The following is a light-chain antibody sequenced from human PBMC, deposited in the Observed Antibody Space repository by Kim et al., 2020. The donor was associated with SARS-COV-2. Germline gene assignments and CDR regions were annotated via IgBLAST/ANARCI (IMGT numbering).Light chain of an antibody. CDR2: AAS. Sequence: AIQMTQSPSSLSASVGDRVTITCRASQGIRGDLAWYQQKPGKAPDLLIYAASTLHSGVPSRFSGSGSGLDFILTISSLQPEDFATYYCLQDYNYPRTFGQGTKVDIK. CDR1: QGIRGD. V-gene: IGKV1-6*01. J-gene: IGKJ1*01. CDR3: LQDYNYPRT.